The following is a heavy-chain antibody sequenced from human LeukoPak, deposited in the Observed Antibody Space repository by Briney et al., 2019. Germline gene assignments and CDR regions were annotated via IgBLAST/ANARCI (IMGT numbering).Heavy chain of an antibody. CDR3: ASGYSYGPIDY. CDR1: GGSISSSSYY. J-gene: IGHJ4*02. V-gene: IGHV4-39*07. Sequence: PSETLSLTCTVSGGSISSSSYYWGWIRQPPGKGLEWIGSIYYSGSTYYNPSLKSRVTISVDTSKNQFSLKLSSVTAADTAVYCCASGYSYGPIDYWGQGTLVTVSS. D-gene: IGHD5-18*01. CDR2: IYYSGST.